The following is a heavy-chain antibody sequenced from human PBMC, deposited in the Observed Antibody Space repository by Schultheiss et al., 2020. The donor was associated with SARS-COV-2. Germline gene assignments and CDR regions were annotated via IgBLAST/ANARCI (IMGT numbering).Heavy chain of an antibody. CDR3: ATAPTEWDYFDY. V-gene: IGHV1-24*01. Sequence: ASVKVSCKVSGYTLTELSMHWVRQAPGKGLEWMGGFDPEDGETIYAQKFQGRVTMTEDTSTDTAYMELSSLRSEDTAVYYCATAPTEWDYFDYWGQGTLVTVSS. J-gene: IGHJ4*02. CDR1: GYTLTELS. D-gene: IGHD3-3*01. CDR2: FDPEDGET.